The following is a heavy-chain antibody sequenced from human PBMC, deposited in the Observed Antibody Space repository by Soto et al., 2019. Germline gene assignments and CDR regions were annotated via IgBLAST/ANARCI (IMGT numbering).Heavy chain of an antibody. CDR3: ATDLRDIVLMGRFDY. V-gene: IGHV3-23*01. Sequence: GGLRLSFGASGFTPSRYGMNWVLQAPLKVLEWGAAISGSGISRNYADSVKVRFTIYRDNSKKTLYLQMNSLRTEDTAVYYCATDLRDIVLMGRFDYWGQGAMVPVSS. CDR1: GFTPSRYG. J-gene: IGHJ4*02. CDR2: ISGSGISR. D-gene: IGHD2-8*01.